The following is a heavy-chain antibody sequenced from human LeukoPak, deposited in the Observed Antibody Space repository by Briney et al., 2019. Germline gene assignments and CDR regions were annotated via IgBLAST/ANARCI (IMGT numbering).Heavy chain of an antibody. CDR2: ITPIFGTS. CDR1: GYTFTSYG. CDR3: TRSTKVVSRTFDY. Sequence: ASVKVSCKASGYTFTSYGISWVRQAPGQGLELMGAITPIFGTSNYIEKFQGRVTITADESTSTVYMELSSLTSEDTAVYYCTRSTKVVSRTFDYWGQGTLVIVSS. D-gene: IGHD4-23*01. V-gene: IGHV1-69*13. J-gene: IGHJ4*02.